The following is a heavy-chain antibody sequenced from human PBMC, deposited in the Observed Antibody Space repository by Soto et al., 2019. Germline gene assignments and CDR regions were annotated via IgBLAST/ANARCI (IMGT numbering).Heavy chain of an antibody. V-gene: IGHV3-33*01. Sequence: PGGSLRLSCAASGFTFSSYGVHWVRQAPGKGLEWVAVIWYDGSNKYYADSVKGRFTISRDNSKNTLYLQMNSLRAEDTAVYYCARDTAPGYYFDYWGQGTLVTVSS. CDR3: ARDTAPGYYFDY. CDR2: IWYDGSNK. CDR1: GFTFSSYG. D-gene: IGHD3-22*01. J-gene: IGHJ4*02.